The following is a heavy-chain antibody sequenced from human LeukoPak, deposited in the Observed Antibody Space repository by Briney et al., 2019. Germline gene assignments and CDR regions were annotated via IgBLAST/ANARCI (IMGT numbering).Heavy chain of an antibody. Sequence: KTSETLSLTCTVSGGSISSYYWSWIRQPPGKGLEWIGYIYYSGGTNYNPSLKSRVTISVDTSKNQFSLKLSSVTAADTAVYYCARQSCSGGSCYPRPYWYFDLWGRGTLVTVSS. CDR2: IYYSGGT. CDR1: GGSISSYY. V-gene: IGHV4-59*08. J-gene: IGHJ2*01. D-gene: IGHD2-15*01. CDR3: ARQSCSGGSCYPRPYWYFDL.